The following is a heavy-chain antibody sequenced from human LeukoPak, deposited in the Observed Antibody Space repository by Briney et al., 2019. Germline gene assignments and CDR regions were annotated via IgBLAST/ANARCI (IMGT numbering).Heavy chain of an antibody. Sequence: SGPTLVKPTQTLTLTCTFSGFSLSTSGVGVGWIRQPPGKALEWLALIYWDDDKRYSPSLKSRLTITKDTSKNQVVLTMTNMDPVDTATYYCAHRPPSYYYDSSGYPSGAFDIWGQGTMVTVSS. V-gene: IGHV2-5*02. CDR3: AHRPPSYYYDSSGYPSGAFDI. CDR2: IYWDDDK. D-gene: IGHD3-22*01. CDR1: GFSLSTSGVG. J-gene: IGHJ3*02.